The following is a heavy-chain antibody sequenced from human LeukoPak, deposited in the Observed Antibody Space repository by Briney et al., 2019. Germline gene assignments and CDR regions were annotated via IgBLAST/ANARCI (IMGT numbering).Heavy chain of an antibody. CDR2: INQDASEI. D-gene: IGHD2-21*02. CDR1: GITLSTYW. Sequence: GGSLRLSCAVSGITLSTYWMNWYRQAPGKGLEWVGNINQDASEINYVDSVRGRFTISRDNAKNSLHLQMNSLRAEDTAVYYCATDRDNSDWQKRFDSWGQGTLVTVSS. CDR3: ATDRDNSDWQKRFDS. V-gene: IGHV3-7*01. J-gene: IGHJ4*02.